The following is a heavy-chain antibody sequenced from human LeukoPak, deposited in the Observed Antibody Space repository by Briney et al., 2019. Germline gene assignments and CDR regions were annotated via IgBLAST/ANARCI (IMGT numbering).Heavy chain of an antibody. J-gene: IGHJ5*02. Sequence: SETLSLTCTVSGGSISSSSYYWGWFRQPPGKGLEWIGSIYYSGSTYYNPSLRSRVTISVDTSKNQFPLKLSSVTAADTAVYYCARAVRRAGWFDPWGQGTLVTVSS. CDR1: GGSISSSSYY. V-gene: IGHV4-39*06. D-gene: IGHD6-6*01. CDR3: ARAVRRAGWFDP. CDR2: IYYSGST.